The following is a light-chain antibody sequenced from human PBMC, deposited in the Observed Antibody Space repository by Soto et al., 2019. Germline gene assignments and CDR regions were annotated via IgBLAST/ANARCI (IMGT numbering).Light chain of an antibody. CDR1: SSNIGAGYD. V-gene: IGLV1-40*01. CDR2: GAT. CDR3: SSYTSSSTYV. J-gene: IGLJ1*01. Sequence: QSVLTQPPSVSGAPGQTVTISCTGSSSNIGAGYDVHWYQQLPGTAPKLLLYGATNRPSGIPDRFSGSKSGTSASLAITWLQAEDEAHYYCSSYTSSSTYVFGTGTKVTVL.